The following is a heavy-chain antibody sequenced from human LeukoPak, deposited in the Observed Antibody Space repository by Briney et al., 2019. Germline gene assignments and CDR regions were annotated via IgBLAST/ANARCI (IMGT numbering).Heavy chain of an antibody. D-gene: IGHD4-23*01. J-gene: IGHJ4*02. CDR1: GSTFTNNG. V-gene: IGHV1-8*03. CDR2: MNPNSGNT. Sequence: GASVKVSCKASGSTFTNNGISWVRQATGQGLEWMGWMNPNSGNTGYAQKFQGRVTITRNTSISTAYMELSSLRSEDTAVYYCARSRYYGGNYRPLDYWGQGTLVTVSS. CDR3: ARSRYYGGNYRPLDY.